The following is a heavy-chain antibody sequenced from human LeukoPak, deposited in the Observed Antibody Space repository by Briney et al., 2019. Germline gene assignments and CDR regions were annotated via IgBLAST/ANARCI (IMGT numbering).Heavy chain of an antibody. Sequence: GRSLRLSCAASGFTFSSYGMHWVRQAPGKGLEWVAVIWYDGSNKYYADSVKGRFTISRDNSKNTLYLQMNSLRAEDTAVYYCVLAPIEQLGICQHWGQGTLVTVSS. CDR2: IWYDGSNK. CDR1: GFTFSSYG. J-gene: IGHJ1*01. V-gene: IGHV3-33*01. CDR3: VLAPIEQLGICQH. D-gene: IGHD6-13*01.